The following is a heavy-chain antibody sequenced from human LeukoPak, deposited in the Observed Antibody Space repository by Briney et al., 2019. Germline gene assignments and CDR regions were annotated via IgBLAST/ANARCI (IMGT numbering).Heavy chain of an antibody. Sequence: ASVKVSCKVSGYTLTELSMHWVRQAPGKGLECMGGFDPEDGETIYAQKFQGRVTMTEDTSTDTAYMELSSLRSEDTAVYYCASGYCTGGSCYFGNWFDPWGQGTLVTVSS. J-gene: IGHJ5*02. CDR2: FDPEDGET. CDR3: ASGYCTGGSCYFGNWFDP. D-gene: IGHD2-15*01. V-gene: IGHV1-24*01. CDR1: GYTLTELS.